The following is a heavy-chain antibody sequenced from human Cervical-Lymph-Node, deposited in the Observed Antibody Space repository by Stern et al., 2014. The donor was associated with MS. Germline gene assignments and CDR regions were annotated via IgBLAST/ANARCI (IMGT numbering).Heavy chain of an antibody. Sequence: DQLVESGGGVVQPGRSLRLSCAASGFTFSSSGMHWVRQAPGKGLEWLAIIWYDGSNRYYADSVKGLFTISRDNSKNTLYLQMNSLRAEDTAVYYCAREGGNTAEYFQHWGQGTLVTVSS. V-gene: IGHV3-33*01. J-gene: IGHJ1*01. D-gene: IGHD4-23*01. CDR2: IWYDGSNR. CDR3: AREGGNTAEYFQH. CDR1: GFTFSSSG.